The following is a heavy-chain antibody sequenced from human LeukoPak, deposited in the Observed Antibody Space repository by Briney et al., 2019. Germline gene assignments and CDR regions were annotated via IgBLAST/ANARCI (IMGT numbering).Heavy chain of an antibody. CDR2: IKSKTDGGTT. V-gene: IGHV3-15*07. CDR3: TTEGPAYCFDY. J-gene: IGHJ4*02. CDR1: GFTFSNAW. Sequence: PGGSLRLSCAASGFTFSNAWMNCGRQAPGKGLEWVGRIKSKTDGGTTDYAAPVKCRFTISRDESKNTLYLQMNSMKTDDTAVDYFTTEGPAYCFDYWGQGTLVTVSS.